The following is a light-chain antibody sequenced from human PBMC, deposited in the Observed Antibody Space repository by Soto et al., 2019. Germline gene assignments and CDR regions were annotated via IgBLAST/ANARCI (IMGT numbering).Light chain of an antibody. Sequence: AIQLTQSPSSLSASVGDRVTITCRASQGISSSLAWYQQKPGKAPKLLIYDASRLESGVPSRFGGIGSGTDFPLAISSLQPEDFATDYCQQFNSYPITFGQGTQLEIK. CDR1: QGISSS. J-gene: IGKJ5*01. CDR2: DAS. CDR3: QQFNSYPIT. V-gene: IGKV1-13*02.